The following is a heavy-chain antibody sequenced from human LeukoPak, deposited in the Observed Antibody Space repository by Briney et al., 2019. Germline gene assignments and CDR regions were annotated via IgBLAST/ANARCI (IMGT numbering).Heavy chain of an antibody. CDR3: ARTDSSGWSRNYYYYYMDV. CDR2: MNPNSGNT. J-gene: IGHJ6*03. Sequence: ASVKVSCRASGYTFTSYDINWVRQDTGQGLEWMGWMNPNSGNTGYAQKFQGRVTITRNTSISTAYMELSSLRSEDTAVYYCARTDSSGWSRNYYYYYMDVWGKGTTVTVSS. CDR1: GYTFTSYD. V-gene: IGHV1-8*03. D-gene: IGHD6-19*01.